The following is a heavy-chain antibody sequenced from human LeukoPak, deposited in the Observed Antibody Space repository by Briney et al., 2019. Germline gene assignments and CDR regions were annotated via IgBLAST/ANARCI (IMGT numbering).Heavy chain of an antibody. D-gene: IGHD3-22*01. CDR2: IYHSGST. V-gene: IGHV4-38-2*02. CDR1: GYSISSGYY. Sequence: SETLSLTCTVSGYSISSGYYWGWIRQPPGKGLEWIGSIYHSGSTYYNPSLKSRVTISVVTSKNQFSLKLSSVTAADTAVYYCARDQEYYDSSGYYYYMDVWGKGTTVTVSS. J-gene: IGHJ6*03. CDR3: ARDQEYYDSSGYYYYMDV.